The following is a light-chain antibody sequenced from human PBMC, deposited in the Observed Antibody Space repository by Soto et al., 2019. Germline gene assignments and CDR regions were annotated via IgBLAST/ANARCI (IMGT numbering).Light chain of an antibody. V-gene: IGKV3-15*01. CDR1: QSVSSN. CDR3: QQYNNWPPYT. J-gene: IGKJ2*01. Sequence: EIVMTQSPATLSVSPGERATLSCRASQSVSSNLAWYQQKPGQAPGLLIYGASTRATGIPARFSGSRSGTESTLTISSLQFEDFAVYYCQQYNNWPPYTFGQGTKLEIK. CDR2: GAS.